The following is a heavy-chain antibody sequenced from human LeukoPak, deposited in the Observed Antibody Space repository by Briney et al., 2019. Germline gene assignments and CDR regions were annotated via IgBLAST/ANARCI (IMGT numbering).Heavy chain of an antibody. CDR2: IRSKAYGGTP. V-gene: IGHV3-49*03. CDR1: GFTFDDYA. D-gene: IGHD2-15*01. Sequence: GGSLGLSCTASGFTFDDYAMSWFRQAPGKGLEWVGFIRSKAYGGTPEYAASVKGRFTISRDDSKSIAYLQMNSLKTEDTAVYYCTRDILSGGSPTPPFDYWGQGTLVTVSS. CDR3: TRDILSGGSPTPPFDY. J-gene: IGHJ4*02.